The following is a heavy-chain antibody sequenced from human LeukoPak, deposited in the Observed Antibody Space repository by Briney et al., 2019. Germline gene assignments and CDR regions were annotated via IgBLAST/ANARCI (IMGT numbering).Heavy chain of an antibody. J-gene: IGHJ4*02. D-gene: IGHD6-13*01. CDR1: VFTLSSYA. CDR2: ISGSGGST. Sequence: GRSLRLSCAASVFTLSSYAMSWARHAPGKGREWGSAISGSGGSTYYADSVKGRFTISRDNSKNTLYLQMTSLRAEDKAVYYCAKDPPMAAAGSDYWGQGTLVTVSS. V-gene: IGHV3-23*01. CDR3: AKDPPMAAAGSDY.